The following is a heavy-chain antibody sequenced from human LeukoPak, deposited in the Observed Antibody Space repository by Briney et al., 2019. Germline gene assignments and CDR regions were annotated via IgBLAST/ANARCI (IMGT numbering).Heavy chain of an antibody. CDR1: SGSISNYY. CDR3: ARSQYTTSSLPFDS. V-gene: IGHV4-59*01. CDR2: VYYSGST. Sequence: KPSETLSLTCTVSSGSISNYYWSWIRQPPGKSLEWIAYVYYSGSTNYNPSLKSQVTLSVDTSKNQLSLKLRSVTAADTAVYYCARSQYTTSSLPFDSWGQGTLVTVSS. J-gene: IGHJ4*02. D-gene: IGHD6-6*01.